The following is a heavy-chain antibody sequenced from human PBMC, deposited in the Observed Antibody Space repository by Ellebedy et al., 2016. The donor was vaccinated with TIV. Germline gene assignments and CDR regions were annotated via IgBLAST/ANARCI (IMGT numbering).Heavy chain of an antibody. CDR2: LSYDGSNK. CDR1: GFTFSNYG. J-gene: IGHJ6*02. Sequence: GESLKISCAASGFTFSNYGMHWVRQAPGKGLEWVAVLSYDGSNKNYADSVKGRFTISRDNSKNTLDLQMNSLRAEETAVYYCAKALDYGDGYGMNVWGQGTTVTVSS. D-gene: IGHD4-17*01. CDR3: AKALDYGDGYGMNV. V-gene: IGHV3-30*18.